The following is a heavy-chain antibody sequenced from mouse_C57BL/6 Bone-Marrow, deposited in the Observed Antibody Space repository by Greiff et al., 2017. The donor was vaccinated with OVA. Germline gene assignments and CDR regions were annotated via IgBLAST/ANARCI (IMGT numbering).Heavy chain of an antibody. Sequence: EVQVVESGGDLVKPGGSLKLSCAASGFTFSSYGMSWVRQTPDKRLEWVATISSGGSYTYYPDSVKGRFTISRDNAKNTLYLQMSSLKSEDTAMYYCARAFITTVVAHWYFDVWGTGTTVTVSS. CDR3: ARAFITTVVAHWYFDV. J-gene: IGHJ1*03. D-gene: IGHD1-1*01. V-gene: IGHV5-6*01. CDR2: ISSGGSYT. CDR1: GFTFSSYG.